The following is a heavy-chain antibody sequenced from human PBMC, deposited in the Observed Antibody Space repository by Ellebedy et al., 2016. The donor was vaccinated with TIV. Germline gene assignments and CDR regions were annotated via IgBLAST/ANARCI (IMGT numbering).Heavy chain of an antibody. Sequence: PGGSLRLSCAASGFTFSGYDMHRVRQAPGRGLEWVAFISFDGSRIYYADSVRGRFTVSRDNSKNTLYLQMSSLRVEDTAIYYCAKYLILNPDVWGTLIDYWGQGTLVTVSS. CDR1: GFTFSGYD. J-gene: IGHJ4*02. V-gene: IGHV3-30*18. D-gene: IGHD3-16*01. CDR3: AKYLILNPDVWGTLIDY. CDR2: ISFDGSRI.